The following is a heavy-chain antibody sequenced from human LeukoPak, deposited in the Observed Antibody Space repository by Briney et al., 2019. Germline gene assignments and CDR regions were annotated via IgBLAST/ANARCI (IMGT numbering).Heavy chain of an antibody. Sequence: SVKVSCKASGGTFSSYAISWVRQAPGQGLEWMGRIIPILGIANYAQKFQGRVTIAADKSTSTAYMELSSLRSEDTAVYYCARDPASTRGYSYSWGQGTLVTVSS. V-gene: IGHV1-69*04. CDR1: GGTFSSYA. J-gene: IGHJ4*02. CDR3: ARDPASTRGYSYS. D-gene: IGHD5-18*01. CDR2: IIPILGIA.